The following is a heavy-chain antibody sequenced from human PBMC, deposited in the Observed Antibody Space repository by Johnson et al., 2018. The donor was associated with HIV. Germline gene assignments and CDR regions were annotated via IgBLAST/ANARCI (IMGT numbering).Heavy chain of an antibody. CDR2: IFSVGDV. CDR1: GFSFSSSY. CDR3: AREGVSGSYYDAFDL. J-gene: IGHJ3*01. D-gene: IGHD1-26*01. V-gene: IGHV3-66*02. Sequence: MQLVESGGGVVQPGRSLRLSCAASGFSFSSSYMTWVRQAPGKGLEWVSVIFSVGDVYYADSVKGRFTISRDNSKNTLFLQMDSLRADDTAVYYCAREGVSGSYYDAFDLWGQGTMVTVSS.